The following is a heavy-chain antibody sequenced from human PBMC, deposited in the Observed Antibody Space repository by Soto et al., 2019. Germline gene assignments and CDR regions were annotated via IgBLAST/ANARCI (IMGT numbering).Heavy chain of an antibody. CDR1: GGTFSSFA. CDR2: IFPIFGTA. V-gene: IGHV1-69*01. Sequence: QVQLVQSGAEVKKPGSSVRVSSKVSGGTFSSFAISWVGQPPGQGLEWLGGIFPIFGTANYAQKFQGRVTITADESTSTAYMELSSLRSEDTAVYYCARGGGYYYDSSGSPNYYYGMDVWGQGTTVTVSS. CDR3: ARGGGYYYDSSGSPNYYYGMDV. D-gene: IGHD3-22*01. J-gene: IGHJ6*02.